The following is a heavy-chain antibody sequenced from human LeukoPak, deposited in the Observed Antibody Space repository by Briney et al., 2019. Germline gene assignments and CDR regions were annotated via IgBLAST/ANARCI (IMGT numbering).Heavy chain of an antibody. CDR3: ARDGSSWYGMDV. Sequence: GGSLRLSCAASGFTFSSYEMNWVRQAPGKGLEWVSYISSSGSTIYYADSVKARFTISRDNAKNSLYLQMNSLRAEDTAVYYCARDGSSWYGMDVWGKGTTVTVSS. J-gene: IGHJ6*04. V-gene: IGHV3-48*03. D-gene: IGHD6-13*01. CDR1: GFTFSSYE. CDR2: ISSSGSTI.